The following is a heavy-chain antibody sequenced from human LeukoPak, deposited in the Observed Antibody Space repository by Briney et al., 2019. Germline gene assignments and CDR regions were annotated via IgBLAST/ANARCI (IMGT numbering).Heavy chain of an antibody. V-gene: IGHV3-74*01. Sequence: PGGSLRLSCAASGFTFSYYWMHWVRQAPGKGLVWVSRINSDGSSASYADSVKGRFTISRDNAKNTLYLQMDSLRAEDTAVYYCARGFRAFDFWAQGTMVTVSS. CDR1: GFTFSYYW. CDR2: INSDGSSA. J-gene: IGHJ3*01. CDR3: ARGFRAFDF.